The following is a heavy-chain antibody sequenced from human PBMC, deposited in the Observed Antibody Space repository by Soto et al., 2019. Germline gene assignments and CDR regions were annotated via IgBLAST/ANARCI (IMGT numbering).Heavy chain of an antibody. V-gene: IGHV4-59*08. D-gene: IGHD2-21*01. J-gene: IGHJ4*02. CDR1: GGSLGTYY. Sequence: QVQLQESGPGLVKPSETLSLICTVSGGSLGTYYWTWIRQPPGKGLEWLGYISNTGVTNYNSSLKSRLSMSIDASKNQFSLSLSSVTAADTAIYFCARHGGDVVVVRDWGQGTQVTVSS. CDR2: ISNTGVT. CDR3: ARHGGDVVVVRD.